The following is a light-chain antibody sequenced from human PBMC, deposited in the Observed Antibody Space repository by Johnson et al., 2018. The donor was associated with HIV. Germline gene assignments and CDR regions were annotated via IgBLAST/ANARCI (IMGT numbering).Light chain of an antibody. Sequence: QSVLTQPPSVSAAPGQKVTISCSGSSSNIGNNYVSWYQQLPGTATKLLIYDNNKRPSGIPDRFSGSKSGTSATLGITGLQTGDEADYYCGTWDSSLSAGIYVFGTGTKVTVL. CDR3: GTWDSSLSAGIYV. CDR2: DNN. J-gene: IGLJ1*01. CDR1: SSNIGNNY. V-gene: IGLV1-51*01.